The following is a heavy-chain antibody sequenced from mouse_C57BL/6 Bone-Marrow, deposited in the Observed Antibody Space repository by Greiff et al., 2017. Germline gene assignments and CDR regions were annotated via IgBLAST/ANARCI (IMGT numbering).Heavy chain of an antibody. CDR3: ARPGSDSNLYAMDY. Sequence: VQLQQSGAELVKPGASVKMSCKASGYTFTSYWITWVKQRPGQGLEWIGDIYPGSGSTNYNEKFKGKATLTVDTSSSTAYMQLRSLTSEDSAVYDCARPGSDSNLYAMDYWGQGTSVTVSS. CDR1: GYTFTSYW. CDR2: IYPGSGST. D-gene: IGHD2-5*01. V-gene: IGHV1-55*01. J-gene: IGHJ4*01.